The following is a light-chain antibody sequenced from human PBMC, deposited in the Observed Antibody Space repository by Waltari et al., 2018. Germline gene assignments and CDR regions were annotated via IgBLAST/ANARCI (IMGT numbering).Light chain of an antibody. CDR2: GNN. Sequence: QSVLTQPPSLSGAPGQRVTISCTGSSSNLGSGYDVHWYQQLPGTAPKLLIYGNNNRPSGVPDRFSGSRSGTSASLAITGLQAEDEADYYYQSYDNSLSGAWVFGGGTKLTVL. V-gene: IGLV1-40*01. CDR1: SSNLGSGYD. CDR3: QSYDNSLSGAWV. J-gene: IGLJ3*02.